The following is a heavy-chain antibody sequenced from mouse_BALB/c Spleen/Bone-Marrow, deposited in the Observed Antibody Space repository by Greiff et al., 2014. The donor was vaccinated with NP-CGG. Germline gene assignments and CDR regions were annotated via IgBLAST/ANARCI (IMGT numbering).Heavy chain of an antibody. Sequence: VQLQQSVAELVKPGASVKFSCTASGFNIKDTYMHWVKQRPEQGLEWIGRIDPANGNTKYDPKFQGKATITADTSSNTAYLQLSSLTSEDTAVYYCARRYGSSPFDYWGQGTTLTVPS. V-gene: IGHV14-3*02. CDR3: ARRYGSSPFDY. CDR1: GFNIKDTY. J-gene: IGHJ2*01. CDR2: IDPANGNT. D-gene: IGHD1-1*01.